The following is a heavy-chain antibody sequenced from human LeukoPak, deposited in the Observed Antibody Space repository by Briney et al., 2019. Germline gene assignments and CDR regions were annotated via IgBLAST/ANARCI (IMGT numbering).Heavy chain of an antibody. CDR2: VYYSGST. Sequence: SETLSLTCVVSGGSVSGYYWGWIRQPPGRGLEWIGYVYYSGSTNYNPSFKSRITISVDTSRNQFSLQLSSVTAADTAVYYCARDGFGGVVYYWGQGTLVTVSS. V-gene: IGHV4-59*02. J-gene: IGHJ4*02. CDR3: ARDGFGGVVYY. D-gene: IGHD2-8*02. CDR1: GGSVSGYY.